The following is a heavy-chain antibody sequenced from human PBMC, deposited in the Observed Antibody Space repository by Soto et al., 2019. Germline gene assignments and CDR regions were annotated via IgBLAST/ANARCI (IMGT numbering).Heavy chain of an antibody. D-gene: IGHD6-13*01. Sequence: SETLSLTCTVSGGSISSSSYYWGWIRQPPGKGLEWIGSIYYSGSTYYNPSLKSRVTISVDTSKNQFSLKLSSVTAADTAVYYCARHLSSSFNYFDYWGQGTPVTVSS. J-gene: IGHJ4*02. CDR1: GGSISSSSYY. V-gene: IGHV4-39*01. CDR3: ARHLSSSFNYFDY. CDR2: IYYSGST.